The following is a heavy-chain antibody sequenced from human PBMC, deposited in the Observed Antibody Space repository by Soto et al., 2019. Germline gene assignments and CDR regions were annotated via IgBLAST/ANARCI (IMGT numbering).Heavy chain of an antibody. V-gene: IGHV4-39*01. CDR1: GGSISSSSYY. CDR2: IYYSGST. CDR3: ARHRKMLPPDY. Sequence: SETLSLTCTVSGGSISSSSYYWGWIRQPPGKGLEWIGSIYYSGSTYYNPSLKSRVTISVDTSKNQFSLKLSSVTAADTAVSYCARHRKMLPPDYWGQGTLVTVSS. J-gene: IGHJ4*02. D-gene: IGHD2-15*01.